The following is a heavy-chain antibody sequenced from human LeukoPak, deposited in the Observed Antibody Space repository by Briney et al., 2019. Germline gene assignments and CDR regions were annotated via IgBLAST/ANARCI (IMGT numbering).Heavy chain of an antibody. D-gene: IGHD3-3*01. Sequence: GASVKVSCXASGYTFTGYYMHWVRLAPGQGLEWMGWINPNSGGTNYAQKFQGRVTMTRDTSISTAYMELSRLRSDDTAVYYCARGSDDFWSGYSPSYWGQGTLVTVSS. CDR1: GYTFTGYY. J-gene: IGHJ4*02. V-gene: IGHV1-2*02. CDR3: ARGSDDFWSGYSPSY. CDR2: INPNSGGT.